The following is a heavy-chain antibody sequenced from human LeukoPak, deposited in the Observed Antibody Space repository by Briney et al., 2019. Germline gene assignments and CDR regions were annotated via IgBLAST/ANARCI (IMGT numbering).Heavy chain of an antibody. CDR2: ISYDGSNK. CDR3: ARDVRALSCQWLTWGYFDY. J-gene: IGHJ4*02. Sequence: GRSLRLSCAASGFTFSSYAMHWVRQAPGKGLEWVAVISYDGSNKYYADSVKGRFTISGDNSKNTLYLQMNSLRAECTAVYYCARDVRALSCQWLTWGYFDYRGQGTLATVSS. V-gene: IGHV3-30-3*01. D-gene: IGHD6-19*01. CDR1: GFTFSSYA.